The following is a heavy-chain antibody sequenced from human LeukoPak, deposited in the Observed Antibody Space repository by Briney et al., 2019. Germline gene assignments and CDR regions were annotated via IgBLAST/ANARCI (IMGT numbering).Heavy chain of an antibody. J-gene: IGHJ4*02. CDR3: ATARGAGSYWAFGY. CDR1: GFTFSSYE. D-gene: IGHD3-10*01. Sequence: PGGFLRLSCVASGFTFSSYEVNWVRQAPGKGLEWVSYISNSGSPIYYADSVKGRFTISRDNAKNSVYLQMNSLRAEDTAVYYCATARGAGSYWAFGYWGQGTLVTVSS. CDR2: ISNSGSPI. V-gene: IGHV3-48*03.